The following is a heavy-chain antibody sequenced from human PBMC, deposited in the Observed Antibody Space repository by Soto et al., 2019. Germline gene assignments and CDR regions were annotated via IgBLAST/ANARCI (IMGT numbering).Heavy chain of an antibody. D-gene: IGHD3-9*01. CDR3: AKFQRYFDRTGYLDA. Sequence: GESLKISCKGSGFGFDITWLAWLRQVPGKGLEWAGIIYPGDSDTRYSPSLEGRVTLSVDKTITTAYLHLTRLTESDTGTYYCAKFQRYFDRTGYLDAWGQGTPVTVSS. CDR1: GFGFDITW. CDR2: IYPGDSDT. J-gene: IGHJ5*02. V-gene: IGHV5-51*01.